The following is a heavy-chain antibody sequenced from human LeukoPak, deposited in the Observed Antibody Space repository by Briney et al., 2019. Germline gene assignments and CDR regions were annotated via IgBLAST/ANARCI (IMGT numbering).Heavy chain of an antibody. D-gene: IGHD3-10*01. V-gene: IGHV3-9*03. J-gene: IGHJ4*02. CDR3: AKGDYYGSEYYFDY. CDR1: GFTFDDYA. CDR2: ISWNSGSI. Sequence: GGSLRLSCAASGFTFDDYAMHWVRQAPGEGLEWVSGISWNSGSIGYADSVKGRFTISRDNAKNSLYLQMNSLRAEDMALYYCAKGDYYGSEYYFDYWGQGTLVTVSS.